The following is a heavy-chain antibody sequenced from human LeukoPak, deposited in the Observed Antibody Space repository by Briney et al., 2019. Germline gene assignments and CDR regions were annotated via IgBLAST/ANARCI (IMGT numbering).Heavy chain of an antibody. CDR2: ISGSGGST. J-gene: IGHJ4*02. CDR3: AKDQVPIAVAGTSPEFDY. V-gene: IGHV3-23*01. Sequence: QSGGSLRLSCAASGFTFSSYAMSWVRQAPGKGLEWVSAISGSGGSTYYAGSVKGRFTISRDNSKNTLYLQMNSLRAEDTAVYYCAKDQVPIAVAGTSPEFDYWGQGTLVTVSS. D-gene: IGHD6-19*01. CDR1: GFTFSSYA.